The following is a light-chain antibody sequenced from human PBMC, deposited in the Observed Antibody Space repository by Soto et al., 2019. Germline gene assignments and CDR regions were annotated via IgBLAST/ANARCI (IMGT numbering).Light chain of an antibody. V-gene: IGKV4-1*01. CDR3: QQGSNWPRT. CDR1: QSVLYSSNNKNY. Sequence: DIVMTQSPDSLAVSLGERATINCKSSQSVLYSSNNKNYLAWYQQKPGQPPKLLIYWASTRESGVPDRFSGSGSGTDFTLTISSLQDEDVAVYYCQQGSNWPRTFGQGTKVDIK. CDR2: WAS. J-gene: IGKJ1*01.